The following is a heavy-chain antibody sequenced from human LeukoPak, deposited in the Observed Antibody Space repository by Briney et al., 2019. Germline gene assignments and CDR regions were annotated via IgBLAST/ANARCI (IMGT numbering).Heavy chain of an antibody. CDR3: ARGRQQLVPGIYYYYGMDV. CDR1: GCTFTGYY. D-gene: IGHD6-13*01. V-gene: IGHV1-2*02. CDR2: INPNSGGT. Sequence: ASVKVSCKASGCTFTGYYMHWVRQAPGQGLEWMGWINPNSGGTNYAQKFQGRVTMTRDTSISTAYMELSRLRSDDTAVYYCARGRQQLVPGIYYYYGMDVWGQGTTVTVSS. J-gene: IGHJ6*02.